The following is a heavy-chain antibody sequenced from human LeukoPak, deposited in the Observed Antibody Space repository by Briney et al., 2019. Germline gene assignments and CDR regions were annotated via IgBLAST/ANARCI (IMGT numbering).Heavy chain of an antibody. CDR1: GFTFSSYA. J-gene: IGHJ6*01. CDR2: ISGSGGST. CDR3: AKCGVVPAAKYYYYYYGMGG. D-gene: IGHD2-2*01. Sequence: GGFLRLSCAASGFTFSSYAMSWVRQAPGKGLEWVSAISGSGGSTYYADSVKGRFTISRDNSKNTLYLQINSLRAEETAVYYCAKCGVVPAAKYYYYYYGMGGWGQGTTVSV. V-gene: IGHV3-23*01.